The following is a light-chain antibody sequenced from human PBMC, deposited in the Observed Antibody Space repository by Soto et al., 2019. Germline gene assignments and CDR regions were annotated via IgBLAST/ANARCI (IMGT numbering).Light chain of an antibody. CDR3: QQYNSYPWT. CDR1: QTIGNW. CDR2: EAS. Sequence: DIQMTQSPSTLSASVTDRVTITCRASQTIGNWLAWYQQKPGKVPKVLIYEASTLDSGVPSRFSGSGSGTQFTLTISSLQPDDFATYYCQQYNSYPWTFGQGTKVEIK. V-gene: IGKV1-5*03. J-gene: IGKJ1*01.